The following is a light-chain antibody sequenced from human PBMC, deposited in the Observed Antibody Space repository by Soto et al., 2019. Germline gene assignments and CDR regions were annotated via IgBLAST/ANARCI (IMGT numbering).Light chain of an antibody. CDR2: WAS. CDR1: QSVLSSSNNKNY. J-gene: IGKJ2*01. CDR3: QQYYSTPYT. V-gene: IGKV4-1*01. Sequence: DIVMTQSPDSLAVSLGERATINCKSSQSVLSSSNNKNYLAWYQQKPGQPPKLLIYWASTRESGVPDRFSGSGCGTDFTLTISSLQAEDVAVYYCQQYYSTPYTFGQGTKLEIK.